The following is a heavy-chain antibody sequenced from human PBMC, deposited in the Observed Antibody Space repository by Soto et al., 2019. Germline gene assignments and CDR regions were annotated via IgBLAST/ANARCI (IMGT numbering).Heavy chain of an antibody. CDR1: GGSISSYY. CDR2: XXYXXSX. D-gene: IGHD2-15*01. Sequence: PSETLSLTCTVSGGSISSYYWSWIRQPPGKGLERXGYXXYXXSXXXXXSXXXRVTISVDTSKNQFALKLSSVTAADTAVYYCARVLGDMRYYYGMDVWGQGTTVTASS. V-gene: IGHV4-59*01. J-gene: IGHJ6*02. CDR3: ARVLGDMRYYYGMDV.